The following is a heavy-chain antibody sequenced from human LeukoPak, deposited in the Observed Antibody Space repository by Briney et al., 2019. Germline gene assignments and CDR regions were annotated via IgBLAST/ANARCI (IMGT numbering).Heavy chain of an antibody. V-gene: IGHV4-39*07. Sequence: SETLSLTCNVSGGSIRSSNYYWDWIRQPPGKGLEWIGTIYYSGTTYYNPSLKSRVTISVDTSKNQFSLKLSSVTAADTAVYYCARERYSSSWGDYFDYWGQGTLVTVSS. CDR2: IYYSGTT. J-gene: IGHJ4*02. CDR3: ARERYSSSWGDYFDY. D-gene: IGHD6-13*01. CDR1: GGSIRSSNYY.